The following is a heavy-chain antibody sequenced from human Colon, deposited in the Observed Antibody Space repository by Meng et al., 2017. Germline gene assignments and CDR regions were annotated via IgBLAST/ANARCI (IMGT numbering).Heavy chain of an antibody. CDR1: GYTFTDYY. Sequence: QVQVVQLGAEVKKPGASVKVSCKASGYTFTDYYIHWVRQAPGQGLEWMGRINPNSGGTNYAQKFQGRVTMTRDTSISTAYMELSRLRSDDTAVYYCARGYLVVVPTAPNAGYWGQGTLVTVSS. V-gene: IGHV1-2*06. D-gene: IGHD2-2*01. CDR3: ARGYLVVVPTAPNAGY. J-gene: IGHJ4*02. CDR2: INPNSGGT.